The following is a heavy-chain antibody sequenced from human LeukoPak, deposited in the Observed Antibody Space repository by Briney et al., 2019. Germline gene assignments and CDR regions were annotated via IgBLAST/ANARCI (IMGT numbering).Heavy chain of an antibody. D-gene: IGHD3/OR15-3a*01. V-gene: IGHV3-7*01. CDR3: TRDFWTDY. CDR2: IKLDGTQK. J-gene: IGHJ4*02. Sequence: GGSLRLSCAASGFTFRNYWMSWIRQAPGRGLEWVANIKLDGTQKNYIQSVRGRFTISRDNARNFLYLQLSSLRAEDTAVYYCTRDFWTDYWGQGTLVTVSS. CDR1: GFTFRNYW.